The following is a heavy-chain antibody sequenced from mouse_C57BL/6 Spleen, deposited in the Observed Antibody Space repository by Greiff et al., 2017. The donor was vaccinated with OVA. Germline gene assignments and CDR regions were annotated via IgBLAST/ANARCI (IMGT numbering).Heavy chain of an antibody. CDR2: IHPNSGST. D-gene: IGHD3-2*02. Sequence: VQLQQPGAELVKPGASVKLSCKASGYTFTSYWMHWVKQRPGQGLEWIGMIHPNSGSTNYNEKFKSKATLTVDKSSSTAYMKVSSLTSEDSAVYYCAETAQATGFDYWGQGTTLTVSS. CDR1: GYTFTSYW. J-gene: IGHJ2*01. CDR3: AETAQATGFDY. V-gene: IGHV1-64*01.